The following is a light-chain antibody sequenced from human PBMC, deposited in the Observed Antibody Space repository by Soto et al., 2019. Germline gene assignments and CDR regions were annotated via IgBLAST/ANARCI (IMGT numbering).Light chain of an antibody. J-gene: IGLJ1*01. CDR3: CSYAGSNNYV. CDR2: GVS. CDR1: SSDVGGFNY. V-gene: IGLV2-14*01. Sequence: QSALTQPASVSGSPGQSITISCTGTSSDVGGFNYVSWYQKHPGKAPKLLIFGVSLRPAEVSYRFSGSKSGNTASLTISGLQAEDEADYYCCSYAGSNNYVFGTGTKLTVL.